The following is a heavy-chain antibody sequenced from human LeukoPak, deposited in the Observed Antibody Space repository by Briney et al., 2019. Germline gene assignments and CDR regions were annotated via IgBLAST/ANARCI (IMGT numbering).Heavy chain of an antibody. CDR1: GFTVSSNY. J-gene: IGHJ4*02. Sequence: PGGSLRLSCAASGFTVSSNYMSWVRQASGKGLEWVGRIDTRDKSSATAYAASVRGRFTISRDDSKSTAYLQMSSLKTEDTAVYFCTRDGGSWSHLDYWGQGALVTVSS. CDR2: IDTRDKSSAT. D-gene: IGHD2-15*01. V-gene: IGHV3-73*01. CDR3: TRDGGSWSHLDY.